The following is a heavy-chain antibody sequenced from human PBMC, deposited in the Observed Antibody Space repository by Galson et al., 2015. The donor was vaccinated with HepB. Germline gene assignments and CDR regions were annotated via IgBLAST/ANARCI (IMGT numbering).Heavy chain of an antibody. Sequence: SLRLSCAASGFTFSSYWMSWVRQAPGKGLEWVANIKQDGSEKYYVDSVKGRFTISRDNAKNSLYLQMNSLRAEDTAVYYCARDERLHLGDRFDYWGQGTLVTVSS. J-gene: IGHJ4*02. CDR2: IKQDGSEK. V-gene: IGHV3-7*01. CDR3: ARDERLHLGDRFDY. CDR1: GFTFSSYW. D-gene: IGHD3-16*01.